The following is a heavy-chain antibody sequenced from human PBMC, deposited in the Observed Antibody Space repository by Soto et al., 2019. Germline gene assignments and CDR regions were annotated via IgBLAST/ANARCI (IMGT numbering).Heavy chain of an antibody. CDR2: ITRSGTTT. V-gene: IGHV3-48*02. CDR1: GSTFSRYG. CDR3: ASPEIALNY. D-gene: IGHD6-13*01. Sequence: EVQLVESGGGLVQPGGSLRLSCAASGSTFSRYGMNWLRQAPGKGLEWGSSITRSGTTTYYADSVKGRFTISRDNAKNSLYLHMNSLRDEDTAVYYCASPEIALNYWGQGTLVTVSS. J-gene: IGHJ4*02.